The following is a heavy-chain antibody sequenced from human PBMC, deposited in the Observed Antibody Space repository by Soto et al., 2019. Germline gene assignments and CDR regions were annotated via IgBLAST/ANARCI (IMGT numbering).Heavy chain of an antibody. J-gene: IGHJ4*02. CDR3: ARGEVRIDY. Sequence: PSETLSLTCTVSGGSISSYYWSWIRQPPGKGLEWIGYIYYSGSTNYNPSLKSRVTIPVDTSKNQYSLKLSSVTAADTAVYYCARGEVRIDYWGQGTLVTVSS. V-gene: IGHV4-59*01. CDR2: IYYSGST. CDR1: GGSISSYY.